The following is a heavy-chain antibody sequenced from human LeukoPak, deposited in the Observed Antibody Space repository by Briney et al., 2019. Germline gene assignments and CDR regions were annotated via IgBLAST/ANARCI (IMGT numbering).Heavy chain of an antibody. CDR2: ISGSGGST. CDR1: GFTFSSYA. V-gene: IGHV3-23*01. J-gene: IGHJ4*02. Sequence: GGSLRLSCAASGFTFSSYAMSWVRQAPGKGLEWVSAISGSGGSTYYADSVKGRFTIPRDNSKNTLYLQMNSLRAEDTAVYYCAKDLSMIVYLGTGGVLVYWGQGTLVTVSS. CDR3: AKDLSMIVYLGTGGVLVY. D-gene: IGHD3-22*01.